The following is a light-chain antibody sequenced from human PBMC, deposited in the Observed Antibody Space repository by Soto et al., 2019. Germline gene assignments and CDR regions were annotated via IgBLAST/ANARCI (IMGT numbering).Light chain of an antibody. J-gene: IGLJ3*02. Sequence: QSALTQPASVSGSLGQSITISFTGTTSDVGAYNYVSWYQQHPGKAPQLGIYDVTNRPSGVSNRFSGSKSGNTASLTISGLQAEDEADYYCSSYTSSSTLVFGGGTQLTVL. V-gene: IGLV2-14*03. CDR2: DVT. CDR3: SSYTSSSTLV. CDR1: TSDVGAYNY.